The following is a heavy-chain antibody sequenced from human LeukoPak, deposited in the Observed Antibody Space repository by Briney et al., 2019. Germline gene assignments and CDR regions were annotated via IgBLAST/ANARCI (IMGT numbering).Heavy chain of an antibody. D-gene: IGHD3-22*01. CDR2: INPNSGGT. J-gene: IGHJ4*02. CDR3: ARDHHYYDSSGYLYYFDY. Sequence: GASVKVSCKASGYTFTGYYMHWVRQAPGQGLEWMGRINPNSGGTNYAQKFQGRVTMTRDTSISTAYMELGRLRSDDTAVHYCARDHHYYDSSGYLYYFDYWGQGTLVTVSS. CDR1: GYTFTGYY. V-gene: IGHV1-2*06.